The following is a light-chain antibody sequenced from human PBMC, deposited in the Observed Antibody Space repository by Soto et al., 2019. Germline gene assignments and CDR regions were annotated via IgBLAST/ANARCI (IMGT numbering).Light chain of an antibody. CDR3: SSYTSGSTRV. J-gene: IGLJ7*01. CDR1: SSDVGGYNY. V-gene: IGLV2-14*01. Sequence: QSALTQPASVSGSPGQSITISCTGTSSDVGGYNYASWYQQHPGKAPKLMIYDVSNRPSGVSNRFSGSKSGNTASLTISGLQAEDEADYYCSSYTSGSTRVFGGGTQLTVL. CDR2: DVS.